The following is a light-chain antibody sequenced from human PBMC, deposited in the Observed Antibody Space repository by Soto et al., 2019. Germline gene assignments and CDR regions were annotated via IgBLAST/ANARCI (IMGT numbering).Light chain of an antibody. J-gene: IGKJ1*01. V-gene: IGKV1-39*01. Sequence: DIQLTQSPSFLSASVGDRVTITCRASQSISRYLNWYQHKPGKAPKLLINAASSLERGVPSRFSGGGSGTDFTLNISSLQPDDFATYYCQQNYRATPWTFGQGTKVDIK. CDR1: QSISRY. CDR3: QQNYRATPWT. CDR2: AAS.